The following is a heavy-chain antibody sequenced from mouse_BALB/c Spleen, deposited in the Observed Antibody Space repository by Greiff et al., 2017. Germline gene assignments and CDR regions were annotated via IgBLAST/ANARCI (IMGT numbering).Heavy chain of an antibody. J-gene: IGHJ4*01. CDR1: GFSLTSYG. D-gene: IGHD2-3*01. Sequence: QVQLQQSGPGLVAPSQSLSITCTVSGFSLTSYGVHWVRQPPGKGLEWLGVIWAGGSTNYNSALMSRLSISKDNSKSQVFLKMNSLQTDDTAMYYCARPYDGYRYAMDYWGQGTSVTVSS. CDR2: IWAGGST. V-gene: IGHV2-9*02. CDR3: ARPYDGYRYAMDY.